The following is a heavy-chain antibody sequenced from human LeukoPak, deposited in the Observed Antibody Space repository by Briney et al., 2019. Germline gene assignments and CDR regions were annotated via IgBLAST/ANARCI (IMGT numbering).Heavy chain of an antibody. D-gene: IGHD3-10*01. J-gene: IGHJ4*02. CDR3: ARNYGSGSYYFDY. CDR2: ISGSGGST. V-gene: IGHV3-23*01. CDR1: GFTFSSYA. Sequence: GGSLRLSCAASGFTFSSYAMSWVRQAPGKGLEWVSAISGSGGSTYYADSVKGRFTISRDNSKNTLYLQMNSLRAEDTAVYYCARNYGSGSYYFDYWGQGTLVTVSS.